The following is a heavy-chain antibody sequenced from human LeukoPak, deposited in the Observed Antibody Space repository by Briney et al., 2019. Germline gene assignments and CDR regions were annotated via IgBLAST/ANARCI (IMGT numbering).Heavy chain of an antibody. J-gene: IGHJ5*02. CDR1: GGSFSGYY. V-gene: IGHV4-34*01. CDR3: AVLSIAVAGSWFDP. D-gene: IGHD6-19*01. CDR2: INHSGST. Sequence: SETLSLTCAVYGGSFSGYYWSWIRQPPGKGLEWIGEINHSGSTNYNPSLKSRVTISVDTSENQFSLKLSSVTAADTAVYYCAVLSIAVAGSWFDPWGQGTLVTVSS.